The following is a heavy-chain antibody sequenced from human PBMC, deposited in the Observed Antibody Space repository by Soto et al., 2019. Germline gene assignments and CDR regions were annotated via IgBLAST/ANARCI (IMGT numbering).Heavy chain of an antibody. CDR3: ARDYGSWYKAFDY. D-gene: IGHD6-13*01. CDR1: GFTFSSYS. CDR2: ISSSSSYI. J-gene: IGHJ4*02. Sequence: GGSLRLSCAASGFTFSSYSMNWVRQAPGKGLEWVSSISSSSSYIYYADSAKGRFTISRDNAKNSLYLQMNSLRAEDTAVYYCARDYGSWYKAFDYWGQGTLVTVSS. V-gene: IGHV3-21*01.